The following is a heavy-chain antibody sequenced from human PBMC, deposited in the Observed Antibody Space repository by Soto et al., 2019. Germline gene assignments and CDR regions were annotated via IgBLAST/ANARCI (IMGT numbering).Heavy chain of an antibody. CDR1: GYTFTDYY. D-gene: IGHD2-8*01. J-gene: IGHJ4*02. Sequence: QVQMVQSGAEVKKPGDSVKVSCKASGYTFTDYYMHWVRQAPGQGFEWEGGINPESGNPKYVPKFQGRVTVTRDTSTSTAYMELNRLTSDDTAGYYCASEACRNTNCLKGFDYWGQGTLVTVSS. CDR2: INPESGNP. V-gene: IGHV1-2*02. CDR3: ASEACRNTNCLKGFDY.